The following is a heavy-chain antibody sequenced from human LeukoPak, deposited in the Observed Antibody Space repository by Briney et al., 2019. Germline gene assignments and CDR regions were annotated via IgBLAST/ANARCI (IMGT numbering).Heavy chain of an antibody. CDR1: GYTFSNYG. V-gene: IGHV1-18*01. Sequence: GASVKVSCKASGYTFSNYGISGVREAPGQGLEWIGWISANNGNTNYARKFQDRVAMTTDTPTSTAYMEVRSLRSDDTAVYYCARDQMPVWNDASHSGWFDPWGQGTLVTVSS. CDR3: ARDQMPVWNDASHSGWFDP. CDR2: ISANNGNT. D-gene: IGHD1-1*01. J-gene: IGHJ5*02.